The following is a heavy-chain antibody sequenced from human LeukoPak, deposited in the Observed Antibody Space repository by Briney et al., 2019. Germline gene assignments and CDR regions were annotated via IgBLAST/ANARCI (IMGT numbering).Heavy chain of an antibody. D-gene: IGHD6-19*01. CDR3: ARGIAVAGTDS. CDR1: GFTFSSFW. V-gene: IGHV3-74*01. CDR2: INSDGYSI. J-gene: IGHJ4*02. Sequence: GGSLRLSCAASGFTFSSFWMHWVRQAPGKGLVWVSRINSDGYSISYADPVKGRFTISRDNAKNTLYLQMNSLRAEDTALYYCARGIAVAGTDSWGQGTLVTVSS.